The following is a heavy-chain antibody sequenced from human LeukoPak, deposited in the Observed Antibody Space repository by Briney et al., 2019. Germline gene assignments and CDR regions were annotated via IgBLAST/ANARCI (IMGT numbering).Heavy chain of an antibody. V-gene: IGHV3-30*03. Sequence: GGSLRLSCAASGFTVSSNYMSWVRQAPGKGLEWVAVISYDGSNKYYADSVKGRFTISRDNSKNTLYLQMNSLRAEDTAVYYCATNPITGTTPSWGQGTLVTVSS. J-gene: IGHJ4*02. CDR1: GFTVSSNY. D-gene: IGHD1-7*01. CDR3: ATNPITGTTPS. CDR2: ISYDGSNK.